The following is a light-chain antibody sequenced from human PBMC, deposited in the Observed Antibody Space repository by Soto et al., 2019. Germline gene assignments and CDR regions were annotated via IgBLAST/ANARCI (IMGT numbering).Light chain of an antibody. Sequence: EIVLTQSPATLSLSPGERATLSCRASQSVSSYLAWYQQKPGQAPRLLIYDASSRATGIPARFSGSGSGTDFTLTSSSLEPEDFAVYYCQPRSNSFAFGPGTKVDIK. V-gene: IGKV3-11*01. J-gene: IGKJ3*01. CDR1: QSVSSY. CDR2: DAS. CDR3: QPRSNSFA.